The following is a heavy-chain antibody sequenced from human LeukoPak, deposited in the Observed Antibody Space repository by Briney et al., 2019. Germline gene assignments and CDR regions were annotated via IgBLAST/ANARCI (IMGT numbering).Heavy chain of an antibody. J-gene: IGHJ3*02. CDR3: ARDLRIAAAGSEGDAFDI. D-gene: IGHD6-13*01. CDR1: GFTFSTYG. CDR2: IWYDGSNK. V-gene: IGHV3-33*01. Sequence: GRSLRLSCAASGFTFSTYGMHWVRQAPGKGLEWVAVIWYDGSNKYYADSVKGRFTISRDNSKNTLYLQMNSLRAEDTAVYYCARDLRIAAAGSEGDAFDIWGQGTMVTVSS.